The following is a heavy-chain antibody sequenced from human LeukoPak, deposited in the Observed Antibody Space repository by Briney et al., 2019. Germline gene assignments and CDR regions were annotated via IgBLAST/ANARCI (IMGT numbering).Heavy chain of an antibody. CDR3: AREGAQDYYDSSGYYYYYYYGMDV. CDR1: GGSISSGDYY. Sequence: SQTLSLTCTVSGGSISSGDYYWSWIRQPPGKGLEWIGYIYYSGSTYYNPSLKSRVTISVDTSKNQFSLKLSSVTAADTAVYYCAREGAQDYYDSSGYYYYYYYGMDVWGQGTTVTASS. D-gene: IGHD3-22*01. J-gene: IGHJ6*02. CDR2: IYYSGST. V-gene: IGHV4-30-4*01.